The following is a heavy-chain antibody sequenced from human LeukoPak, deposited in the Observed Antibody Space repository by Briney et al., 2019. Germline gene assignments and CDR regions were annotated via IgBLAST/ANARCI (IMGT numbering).Heavy chain of an antibody. Sequence: PGGSLRLSCAASGFTFSSYWMSWLRQAPGTGLEWVADIKHDGSEKYYMDSVKRRFTVYRDNAKNSLYLQMNSLRAEDTAVYYCARDGVQLWRSYMDVWGKGTTVTISS. CDR3: ARDGVQLWRSYMDV. D-gene: IGHD5-18*01. CDR1: GFTFSSYW. V-gene: IGHV3-7*01. J-gene: IGHJ6*03. CDR2: IKHDGSEK.